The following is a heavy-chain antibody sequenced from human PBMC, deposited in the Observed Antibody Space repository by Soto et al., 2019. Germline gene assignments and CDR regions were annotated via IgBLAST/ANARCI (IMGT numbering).Heavy chain of an antibody. CDR2: INAGNGNT. D-gene: IGHD2-2*01. CDR3: ARELNMGYCSSTSCRNNWFDP. CDR1: GYTFTSYA. V-gene: IGHV1-3*01. J-gene: IGHJ5*02. Sequence: ASVKVSCKASGYTFTSYAMHWVRQAPGQRLEWMGWINAGNGNTKYSQKFQGRVTITRDTSASTAYMELSSLRSEDTAVYYCARELNMGYCSSTSCRNNWFDPWGQGTLVTVSS.